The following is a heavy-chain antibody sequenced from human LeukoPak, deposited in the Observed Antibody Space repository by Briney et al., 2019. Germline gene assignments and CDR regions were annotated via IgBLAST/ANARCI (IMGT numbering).Heavy chain of an antibody. CDR2: IKLDGSEK. CDR3: AREGRFLTQKKAHDY. CDR1: GFTFTSYW. J-gene: IGHJ4*02. V-gene: IGHV3-7*01. Sequence: GGSLRLSCAASGFTFTSYWMSWVRQAPGKGLEWVANIKLDGSEKYYVGSVEGRFTISRDNANNSLYLQLNSLRVEDTAVYYCAREGRFLTQKKAHDYWGQGTLVTVSS. D-gene: IGHD2-21*01.